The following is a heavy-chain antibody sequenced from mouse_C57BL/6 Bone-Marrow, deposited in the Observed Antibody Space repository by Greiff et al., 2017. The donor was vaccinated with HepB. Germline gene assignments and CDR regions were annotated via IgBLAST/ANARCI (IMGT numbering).Heavy chain of an antibody. J-gene: IGHJ1*03. Sequence: EVKLQESGPGLVKPSQSLSLTCSVSGYSITSGYYWNWIRQFPGNKLEWMGYISYDGSNNYNPSLKNRISITRDTSKNQFFLKLNSVTTEDTATYYGAIYRYFDVWGTGTTVTVSS. CDR3: AIYRYFDV. CDR2: ISYDGSN. V-gene: IGHV3-6*01. D-gene: IGHD2-12*01. CDR1: GYSITSGYY.